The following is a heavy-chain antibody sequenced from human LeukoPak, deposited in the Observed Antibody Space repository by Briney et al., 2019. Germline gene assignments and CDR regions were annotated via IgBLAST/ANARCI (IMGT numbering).Heavy chain of an antibody. Sequence: SSETLSLTCTVSGGSISSSSYYWGWVRQPPGKGPEWIGTIYYSGTTYYNPSLKSRVTVSVDTSKNQFSLRLSSVTAADTAVYFCARYVVTRGYSFDYWGQGTLVTVSS. CDR1: GGSISSSSYY. V-gene: IGHV4-39*01. CDR3: ARYVVTRGYSFDY. CDR2: IYYSGTT. D-gene: IGHD4-23*01. J-gene: IGHJ4*02.